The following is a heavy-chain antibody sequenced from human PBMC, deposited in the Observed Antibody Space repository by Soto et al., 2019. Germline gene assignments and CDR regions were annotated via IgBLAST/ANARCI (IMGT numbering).Heavy chain of an antibody. CDR1: GGSISSGCYS. CDR2: IYHSGST. J-gene: IGHJ5*02. D-gene: IGHD3-3*01. V-gene: IGHV4-30-2*01. Sequence: SETLSLTCAVSGGSISSGCYSWSWIRQPPGKGLEWIGYIYHSGSTYYNPSLKSRVTISVDRSKNQFSLKLSSVTAADTAVYYCVRGRGFGVDIIWFDPWGQGTLVTVSS. CDR3: VRGRGFGVDIIWFDP.